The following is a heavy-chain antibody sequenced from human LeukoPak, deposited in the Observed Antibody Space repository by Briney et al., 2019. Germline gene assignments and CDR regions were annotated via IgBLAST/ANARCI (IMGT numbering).Heavy chain of an antibody. CDR3: ARDHGVVVPASYFDY. CDR2: ISYDGSNK. V-gene: IGHV3-30-3*01. J-gene: IGHJ4*02. Sequence: GGSLRLSCAASGFTFSSYAMHWVRQAPGKGLEWVAVISYDGSNKYYAASVKGRFTISRDNAKNSLYLQMNSLRAEDTAVYYCARDHGVVVPASYFDYWGQGTLVTVSS. CDR1: GFTFSSYA. D-gene: IGHD2-2*01.